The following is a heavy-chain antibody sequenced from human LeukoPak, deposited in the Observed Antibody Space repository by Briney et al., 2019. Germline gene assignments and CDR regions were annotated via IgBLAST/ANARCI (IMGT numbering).Heavy chain of an antibody. CDR2: ISSGGGST. Sequence: QPGGSLRLSCSASGXTFITYAVHWVRQAPGKGLKYVSGISSGGGSTYYADSVKGRFTISRDNSKNTLYLQMSSLRVEDTAVYYCVKVDNYGGGAFDIWGQGTMVTVSS. J-gene: IGHJ3*02. V-gene: IGHV3-64D*06. CDR3: VKVDNYGGGAFDI. D-gene: IGHD2-2*03. CDR1: GXTFITYA.